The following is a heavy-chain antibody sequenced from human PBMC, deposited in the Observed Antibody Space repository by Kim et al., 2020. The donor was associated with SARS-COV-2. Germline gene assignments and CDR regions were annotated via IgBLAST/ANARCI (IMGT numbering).Heavy chain of an antibody. J-gene: IGHJ4*02. V-gene: IGHV3-30*04. CDR1: GFTFSSYA. D-gene: IGHD2-15*01. CDR3: ARMADCSGGSCYYFDY. Sequence: GGSLRLSCAASGFTFSSYAMHWVRQAPGKGLEWVAVISYDGSNKYYADSVKGRFTISRDNSKNTLYLQMNSLRAEDTAVYYCARMADCSGGSCYYFDYWGQGTLVTVSS. CDR2: ISYDGSNK.